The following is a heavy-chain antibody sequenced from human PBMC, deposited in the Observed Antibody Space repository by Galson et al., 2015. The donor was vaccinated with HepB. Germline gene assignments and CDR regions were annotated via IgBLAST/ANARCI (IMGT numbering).Heavy chain of an antibody. CDR3: AHRRAYYDILTGYSEGWYFDL. Sequence: PALVKPTQTLTLTCTFSGFSLSTSGVGVGWIRQPPGKALEWLALIYWDDDKRYSPSLKSRLTITKDTSKNQVVLTMTNMDPVDTATYYCAHRRAYYDILTGYSEGWYFDLWGRGTLVTVSS. CDR1: GFSLSTSGVG. J-gene: IGHJ2*01. D-gene: IGHD3-9*01. V-gene: IGHV2-5*02. CDR2: IYWDDDK.